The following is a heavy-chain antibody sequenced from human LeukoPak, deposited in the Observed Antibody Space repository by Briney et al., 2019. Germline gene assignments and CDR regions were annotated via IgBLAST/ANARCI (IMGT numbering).Heavy chain of an antibody. V-gene: IGHV3-9*03. Sequence: PGGSLRLSCAASGFTFDDYAMYWVRQAPGKGLEWVSGISWNSGSIGYADSVKGRFTISRDNAKNSLYLQMNSLRAEDMALYYCAKGQNYDIKGGIDYWGQGTLVTVSS. D-gene: IGHD3-9*01. CDR2: ISWNSGSI. CDR3: AKGQNYDIKGGIDY. CDR1: GFTFDDYA. J-gene: IGHJ4*02.